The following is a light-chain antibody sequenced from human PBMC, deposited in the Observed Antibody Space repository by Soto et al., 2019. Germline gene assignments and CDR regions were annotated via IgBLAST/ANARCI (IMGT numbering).Light chain of an antibody. CDR2: GNN. CDR1: SSNIGEGYD. J-gene: IGLJ3*02. Sequence: QAVVTQPPSVSGAPGQRVTISCTGSSSNIGEGYDVHWYQQLPGTAPKLLIYGNNNRPSGVPDRFSGSKSGTSASLAITGLQAEDKADDYCQSYESSLSGWVFRGGTKLSVL. V-gene: IGLV1-40*01. CDR3: QSYESSLSGWV.